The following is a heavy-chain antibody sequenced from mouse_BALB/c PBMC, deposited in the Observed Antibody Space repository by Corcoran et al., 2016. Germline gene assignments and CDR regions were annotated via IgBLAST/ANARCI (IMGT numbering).Heavy chain of an antibody. CDR1: GYTFTNYG. V-gene: IGHV9-3-1*01. J-gene: IGHJ4*01. CDR2: INTYPGEP. CDR3: AREPYAMDY. Sequence: QIQLVQSGPELKKPGETVKISCTASGYTFTNYGMNWVKQAPGKGLKWMGWINTYPGEPTYADDFKGRFAFSLETSASTAYLQINNLKNEEAATYFCAREPYAMDYWGQGTSVTVSS.